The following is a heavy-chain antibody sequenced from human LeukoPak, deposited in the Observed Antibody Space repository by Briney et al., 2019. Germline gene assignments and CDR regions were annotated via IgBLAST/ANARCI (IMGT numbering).Heavy chain of an antibody. CDR2: ISATSIYI. V-gene: IGHV3-21*06. Sequence: PGRSLRLSCAASGFTLSAYSMHWVRQAPGKGLEWLSSISATSIYINYADSVKGRFTISRDNAQNSLYLQMNSLRSEDTAVYYCARGRGPNVNMIELIGVYFDYWGQGTLATVTS. CDR1: GFTLSAYS. D-gene: IGHD3-22*01. J-gene: IGHJ4*02. CDR3: ARGRGPNVNMIELIGVYFDY.